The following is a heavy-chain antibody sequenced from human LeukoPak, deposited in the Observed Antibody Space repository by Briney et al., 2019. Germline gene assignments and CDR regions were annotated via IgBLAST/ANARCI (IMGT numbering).Heavy chain of an antibody. J-gene: IGHJ4*02. CDR2: ISGSGGST. CDR3: AKCRGYYDSSGYDY. V-gene: IGHV3-23*01. CDR1: GFTFSSYG. D-gene: IGHD3-22*01. Sequence: PGGSLRLSCAASGFTFSSYGMSWVRQAPGKGVEWVSAISGSGGSTYYADSVKGGFTISRDNSNNTLYLQMNSLRAEDTAVYYCAKCRGYYDSSGYDYWGQGTLVTVSS.